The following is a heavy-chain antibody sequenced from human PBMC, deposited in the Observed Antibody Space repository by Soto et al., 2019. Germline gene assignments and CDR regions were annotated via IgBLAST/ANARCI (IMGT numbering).Heavy chain of an antibody. D-gene: IGHD6-13*01. CDR3: ARGMYSSSWYRGRGDYYYGMDV. V-gene: IGHV3-30-3*01. J-gene: IGHJ6*02. Sequence: GGSLRLSCAASGSTFSSYAMHWVRQAPGKGLEWVTVLSYDGSNKYYADSVKGRFTISRDNSKNTLYLQMNSLRAEDTAVYYCARGMYSSSWYRGRGDYYYGMDVWGQGTTVTVSS. CDR2: LSYDGSNK. CDR1: GSTFSSYA.